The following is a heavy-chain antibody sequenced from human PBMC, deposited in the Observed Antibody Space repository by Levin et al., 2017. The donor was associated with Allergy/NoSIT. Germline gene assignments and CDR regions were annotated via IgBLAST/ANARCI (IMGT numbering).Heavy chain of an antibody. CDR3: AKDFYPLTTFGVVSEFDY. CDR2: VSGSGGNS. D-gene: IGHD3-3*01. Sequence: GGSLRLSCAASGFTFSTYAMIWVRQAPGKGLEWVSAVSGSGGNSYYADSVKDRFTISRDNSTNMLYLQMNSLRAEDTAVYFCAKDFYPLTTFGVVSEFDYWGRGTLVTVSS. CDR1: GFTFSTYA. J-gene: IGHJ4*02. V-gene: IGHV3-23*01.